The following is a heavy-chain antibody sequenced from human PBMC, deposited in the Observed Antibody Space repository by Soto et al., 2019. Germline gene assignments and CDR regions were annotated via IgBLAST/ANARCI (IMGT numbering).Heavy chain of an antibody. D-gene: IGHD6-19*01. CDR3: ARDPNSSGWSDYYYYGMDV. CDR2: IYYTGST. CDR1: SGSISTYY. V-gene: IGHV4-59*12. J-gene: IGHJ6*02. Sequence: SETLSLTCTVSSGSISTYYWSWIRQPPGKGLEWIGYIYYTGSTNYNPSLKTRVAISMDKSKNQFSLKLSSVTAADTAVYYCARDPNSSGWSDYYYYGMDVWGQGTTVTVSS.